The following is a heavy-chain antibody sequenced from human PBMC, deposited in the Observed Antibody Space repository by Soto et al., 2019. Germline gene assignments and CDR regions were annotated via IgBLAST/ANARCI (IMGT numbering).Heavy chain of an antibody. CDR1: GGSISSGDYY. CDR2: IYYSGST. V-gene: IGHV4-30-4*01. Sequence: SETLSLTCTVSGGSISSGDYYWSWIRQPPGKGLEWIGYIYYSGSTYYNPSLKSRVTISVDTSKNQFSLKLSSVTAADTAVYYCARYYYGSSGYYRLDYWGQGTLVTVSS. J-gene: IGHJ4*02. CDR3: ARYYYGSSGYYRLDY. D-gene: IGHD3-22*01.